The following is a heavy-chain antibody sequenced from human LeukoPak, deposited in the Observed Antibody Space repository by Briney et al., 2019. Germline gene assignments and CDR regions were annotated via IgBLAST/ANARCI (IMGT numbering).Heavy chain of an antibody. Sequence: TGGSLRLSCAASGFTLSSYAMSWVRHAPGEGLEWVSAISGSGGSTYYADSVKGRFTISRDNSKNTRYLQLNSLRTEDSAVVYCAKDHQLRYFDWFTESGFDYWGQGTLVTVSS. CDR3: AKDHQLRYFDWFTESGFDY. V-gene: IGHV3-23*01. J-gene: IGHJ4*02. CDR2: ISGSGGST. CDR1: GFTLSSYA. D-gene: IGHD3-9*01.